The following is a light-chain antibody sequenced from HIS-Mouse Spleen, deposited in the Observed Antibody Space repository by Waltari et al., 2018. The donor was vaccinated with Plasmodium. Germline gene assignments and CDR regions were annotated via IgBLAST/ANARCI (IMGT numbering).Light chain of an antibody. CDR2: AAS. V-gene: IGKV1-39*01. CDR1: QSISSY. J-gene: IGKJ2*01. CDR3: QQSYSTPT. Sequence: DIHMTHSPSYVCGSVGDRVTITCRSSQSISSYLNWYQQKPVKAPKLLIYAASSLQSGVPSRFSGSGSGTDFTLTISSLQPEDFATYYCQQSYSTPTFGQGTKLEIK.